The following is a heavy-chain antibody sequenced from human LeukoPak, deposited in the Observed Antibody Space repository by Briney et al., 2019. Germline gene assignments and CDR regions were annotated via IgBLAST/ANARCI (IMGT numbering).Heavy chain of an antibody. Sequence: GGSLRLSCAASGFTVSSNYMNWVRQAPGKWLEWVSVIYSGGSTYYADSVKGRFTISRDNSKNTLYLQMNSLRAEDTAVYYCAKDRLELEVGDYWGQGALVTVSS. CDR1: GFTVSSNY. D-gene: IGHD1-7*01. CDR2: IYSGGST. CDR3: AKDRLELEVGDY. V-gene: IGHV3-53*01. J-gene: IGHJ4*02.